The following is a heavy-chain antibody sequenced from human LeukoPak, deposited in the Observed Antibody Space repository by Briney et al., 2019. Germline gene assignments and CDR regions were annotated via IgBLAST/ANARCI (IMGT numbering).Heavy chain of an antibody. V-gene: IGHV1-2*02. J-gene: IGHJ4*02. Sequence: ASVTVSCKASGYTFTSYYMHWVRQAPGQGLEWMGWINPNSGGTNYAQKFQGRVTMTRDTSISTAYMELSRLRSDDTAVYYCARGVVITKANDYWGQGTLVTVSS. CDR3: ARGVVITKANDY. CDR2: INPNSGGT. D-gene: IGHD3-22*01. CDR1: GYTFTSYY.